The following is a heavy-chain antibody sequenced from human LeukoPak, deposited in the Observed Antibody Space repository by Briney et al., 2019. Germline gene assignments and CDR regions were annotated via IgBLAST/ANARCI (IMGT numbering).Heavy chain of an antibody. CDR1: GFTFSSYN. J-gene: IGHJ5*02. CDR3: ARANLDSSFDH. CDR2: ISSSATYI. V-gene: IGHV3-21*06. Sequence: GGSLRLSCAASGFTFSSYNMIWVRQAPGKGLEWVSSISSSATYIYYTDSLKGRFTISRDNAKNSLYLQMNSLRAEDTAVYYCARANLDSSFDHWGQGTLVTVSS.